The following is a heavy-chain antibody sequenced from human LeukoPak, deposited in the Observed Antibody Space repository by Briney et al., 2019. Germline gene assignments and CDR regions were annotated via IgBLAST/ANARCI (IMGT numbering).Heavy chain of an antibody. CDR2: IYYSGGT. CDR1: GGSISSYY. D-gene: IGHD5-18*01. CDR3: ARVGGWIHDAFDI. V-gene: IGHV4-59*01. J-gene: IGHJ3*02. Sequence: SETLSLTCTVSGGSISSYYWSWIRQPPGKGLEWIGYIYYSGGTNYNPSLKSRVTISVDTSKNQFSLKLSSVTAADTAVYYCARVGGWIHDAFDIWGQGTMVTVSS.